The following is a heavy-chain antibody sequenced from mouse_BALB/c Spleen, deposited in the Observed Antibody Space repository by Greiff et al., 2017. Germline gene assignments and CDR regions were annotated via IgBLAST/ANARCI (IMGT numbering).Heavy chain of an antibody. V-gene: IGHV3-2*02. J-gene: IGHJ4*01. CDR1: GYSITSDYA. CDR2: ISYSGST. Sequence: EVKLEESGPGLVKPSQSLSLTCTVTGYSITSDYAWNWIRQFPGNKLEWMGYISYSGSTSYNPSLKSRISITRDTSKNQFFLQLNSVTTEDTATYYCARRGYYPMDYWGQGTSVTVSS. CDR3: ARRGYYPMDY.